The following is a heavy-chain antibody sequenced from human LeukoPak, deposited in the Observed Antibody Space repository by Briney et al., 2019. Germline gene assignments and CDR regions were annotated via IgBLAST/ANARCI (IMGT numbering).Heavy chain of an antibody. CDR2: ISSSSSH. D-gene: IGHD6-19*01. CDR1: GFIFSSYS. Sequence: GGSLRLSCAASGFIFSSYSINWVRQVPGKGLEWVSSISSSSSHKYADSVKGRFTISRDNAKSLYLQMNSLRAEDTAVYYCARGVSSGWYYFDYWGKGTTVTVSS. V-gene: IGHV3-21*01. CDR3: ARGVSSGWYYFDY. J-gene: IGHJ4*03.